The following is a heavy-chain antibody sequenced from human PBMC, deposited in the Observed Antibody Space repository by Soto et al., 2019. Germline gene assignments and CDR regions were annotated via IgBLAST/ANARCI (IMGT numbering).Heavy chain of an antibody. CDR2: INHSGST. CDR1: GGSFCGYY. CDR3: ARGLSSSYYWRLNWFDP. Sequence: SETLSLTCAVYGGSFCGYYWSWIRQPPGKGLEWIGEINHSGSTNYNPSLKSRVTISVDTSKNQFSLKLSSVTAADTAVYYCARGLSSSYYWRLNWFDPWGQGTLVTVSS. V-gene: IGHV4-34*01. D-gene: IGHD6-13*01. J-gene: IGHJ5*02.